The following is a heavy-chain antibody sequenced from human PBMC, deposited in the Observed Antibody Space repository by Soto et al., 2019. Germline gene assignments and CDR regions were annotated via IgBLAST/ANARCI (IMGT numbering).Heavy chain of an antibody. V-gene: IGHV3-21*01. CDR2: ISSSSSYI. Sequence: EVQLVESGGGLVKPGGSLRLSCAASGFTFSSYSMNWVRQAPGKGLEWVSSISSSSSYIYYADSVKGRFTISRDNAKNSLYLQMNSLRAEDTAVYYCARVNTPIYCSGGSCYKSNSHIDYWGQGTLVTVSS. CDR1: GFTFSSYS. D-gene: IGHD2-15*01. J-gene: IGHJ4*02. CDR3: ARVNTPIYCSGGSCYKSNSHIDY.